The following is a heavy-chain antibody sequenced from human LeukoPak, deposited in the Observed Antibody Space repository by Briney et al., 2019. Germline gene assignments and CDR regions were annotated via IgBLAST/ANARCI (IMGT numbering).Heavy chain of an antibody. CDR3: ARSISTGLRYFDWLLVDY. V-gene: IGHV7-4-1*02. CDR1: GYTFTSYA. Sequence: ASVKVSCKASGYTFTSYAMNWVRQAPGQGLEWMGWIYTNTGNPTYAQGFTGRFVFSLDTSVSTAYLQISSLKAEDTAVYYCARSISTGLRYFDWLLVDYWGQGTLVTVSS. J-gene: IGHJ4*02. CDR2: IYTNTGNP. D-gene: IGHD3-9*01.